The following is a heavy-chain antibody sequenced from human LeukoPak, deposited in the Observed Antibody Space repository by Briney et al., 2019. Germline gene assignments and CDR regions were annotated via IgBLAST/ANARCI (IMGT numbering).Heavy chain of an antibody. CDR2: INPTTRGT. Sequence: ASVKVSCKASGYTFTAYYIHWVRQAPGQGLEWMGWINPTTRGTNYAQKFQGRVTMTRDTSISTVYMELSRLTSDDTAVYYCAGLYYDINHSFDYWGQGTLVTVSS. D-gene: IGHD3-22*01. J-gene: IGHJ4*02. CDR1: GYTFTAYY. V-gene: IGHV1-2*02. CDR3: AGLYYDINHSFDY.